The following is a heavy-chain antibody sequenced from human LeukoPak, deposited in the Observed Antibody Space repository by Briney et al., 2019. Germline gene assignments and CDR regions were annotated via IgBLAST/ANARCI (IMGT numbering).Heavy chain of an antibody. CDR1: GFTFNNYD. D-gene: IGHD6-13*01. Sequence: GESRPLSCAASGFTFNNYDMIWLRQAPGKGLEWVSDISGSGGSTYYPDPERGRFTISRHNYNNTLYLQMNSLRAEDTAIYYCATRPPKSSSWYRGHFDCWGQGTLVTVSS. CDR3: ATRPPKSSSWYRGHFDC. CDR2: ISGSGGST. J-gene: IGHJ4*02. V-gene: IGHV3-23*01.